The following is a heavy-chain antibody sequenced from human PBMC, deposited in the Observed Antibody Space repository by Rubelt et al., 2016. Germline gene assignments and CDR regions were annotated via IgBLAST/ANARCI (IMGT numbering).Heavy chain of an antibody. V-gene: IGHV4-39*07. CDR3: ARDGYSSGWSATPSYFDY. CDR1: GGSISSSSYY. D-gene: IGHD6-19*01. CDR2: IYYSGST. J-gene: IGHJ4*02. Sequence: QLQLQESGPGLVKPSETLSLTCTVSGGSISSSSYYWGWIRQPPGKGLEWIGYIYYSGSTYYNPSLRGRVTISVDTPKNRFFLKLSSVTAADTAVYYCARDGYSSGWSATPSYFDYWGQGTLVTVSS.